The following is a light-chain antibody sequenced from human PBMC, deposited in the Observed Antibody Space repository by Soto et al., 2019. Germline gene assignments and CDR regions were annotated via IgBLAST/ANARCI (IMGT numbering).Light chain of an antibody. CDR3: QQRSNWPIT. CDR2: GAS. CDR1: QSVSNDF. V-gene: IGKV3-11*01. Sequence: EIVMTQSPGILSLSPGERATLPCRASQSVSNDFLAWYQQKPGQAPRLLIYGASNRATGIPARFSGSGSGTDFTLTISSLEPEDFAVYYCQQRSNWPITFGQGTRLEIK. J-gene: IGKJ5*01.